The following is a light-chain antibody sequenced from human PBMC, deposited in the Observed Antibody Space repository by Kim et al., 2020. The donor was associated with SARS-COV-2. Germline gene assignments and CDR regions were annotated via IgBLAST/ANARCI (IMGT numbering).Light chain of an antibody. CDR2: GAA. J-gene: IGKJ4*01. CDR1: QSVSSSY. CDR3: QQYGSSPRLT. V-gene: IGKV3-20*01. Sequence: EIVLTQSPGTLSLSPGERATLSCRASQSVSSSYLAWYQQKPGQAPRLLIYGAASRATGIPDRFSGSGSGTDFTFTISRLEPEDFAVYYCQQYGSSPRLTFGGGTKVDIK.